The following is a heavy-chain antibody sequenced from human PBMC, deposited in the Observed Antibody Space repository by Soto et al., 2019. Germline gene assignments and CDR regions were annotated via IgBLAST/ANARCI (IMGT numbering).Heavy chain of an antibody. J-gene: IGHJ4*02. CDR2: VYNSGST. D-gene: IGHD6-13*01. V-gene: IGHV4-61*01. CDR3: ARYRREAVAGYTLDN. Sequence: SETLSLTCTVSGGSISSSSSYWTWIPQPPGKGLEWIGYVYNSGSTNYNPSLKSRVTISEDTSKSQFSLKVNSMTAADTAVYYCARYRREAVAGYTLDNWGQGILVTVSS. CDR1: GGSISSSSSY.